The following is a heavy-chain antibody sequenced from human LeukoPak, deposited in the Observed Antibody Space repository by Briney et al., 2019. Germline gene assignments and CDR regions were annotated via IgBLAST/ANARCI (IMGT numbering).Heavy chain of an antibody. CDR1: GFTFSSYA. J-gene: IGHJ4*02. CDR2: ISSSSSYI. V-gene: IGHV3-21*01. CDR3: ARGSELRTGKTQNFDY. D-gene: IGHD1-14*01. Sequence: GGSLRLSCAASGFTFSSYAMSWVRQAPGKGLEWVSSISSSSSYIYYADSVKGRFTISRDNAKNSLYLQMNSLRAEDTAVYYCARGSELRTGKTQNFDYWGQGTLVTVSS.